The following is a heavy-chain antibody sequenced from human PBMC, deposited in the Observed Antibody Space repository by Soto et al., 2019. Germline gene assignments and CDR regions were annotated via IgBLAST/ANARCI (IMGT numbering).Heavy chain of an antibody. D-gene: IGHD6-6*01. J-gene: IGHJ4*02. V-gene: IGHV3-64D*08. CDR1: GFTFSSYA. CDR3: RAWIAARRMPRHFDY. Sequence: GGSLRLSCSASGFTFSSYAIHWVRQAPGKGLEYVSAISSNGGSTYYADSVKGRFTISRDNSKNTLYLQMSSLRAEDTAVYYCRAWIAARRMPRHFDYWGQGTLVTVSS. CDR2: ISSNGGST.